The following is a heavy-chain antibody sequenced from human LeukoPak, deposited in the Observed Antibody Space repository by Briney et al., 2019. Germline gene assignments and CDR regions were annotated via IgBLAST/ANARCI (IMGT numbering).Heavy chain of an antibody. Sequence: GGSLRLSCAASGFTFSSYGMHWVRQAPGKGLEWVAFIRYDGSNKYYADSVKGRFTISRDNSKNTLYLQMNSLRAEDTAVYYCAKDRALAVAAGPDYWGQGTLVTVSS. CDR3: AKDRALAVAAGPDY. V-gene: IGHV3-30*02. J-gene: IGHJ4*02. D-gene: IGHD6-19*01. CDR1: GFTFSSYG. CDR2: IRYDGSNK.